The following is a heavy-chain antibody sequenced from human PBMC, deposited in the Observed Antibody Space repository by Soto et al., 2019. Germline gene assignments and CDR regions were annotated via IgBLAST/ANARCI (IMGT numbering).Heavy chain of an antibody. CDR1: DGSFTDSY. CDR2: INHAGHT. Sequence: QVQLQQWGAGLLKPSETLSLTCAVSDGSFTDSYWSWIRQPPGKGLEWIGEINHAGHTNYNPSLKGRVPISVDASKTQFSLNLTSVTAADTAVYYCAKEVVAGTNWFDPWGQGTLVTVSS. D-gene: IGHD2-15*01. CDR3: AKEVVAGTNWFDP. V-gene: IGHV4-34*01. J-gene: IGHJ5*02.